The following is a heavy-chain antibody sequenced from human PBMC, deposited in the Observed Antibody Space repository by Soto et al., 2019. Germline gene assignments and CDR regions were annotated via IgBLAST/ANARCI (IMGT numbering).Heavy chain of an antibody. V-gene: IGHV1-46*01. CDR2: INPSTGTT. Sequence: GASVKVSCKSSGYTFTSYYLHWVRQAPGQGLEWMAIINPSTGTTTYAQKFQGRVTMSSDSSTSTVYMELSRLRSEDTAVYYCARDLVPYYWGQGALVTVSS. J-gene: IGHJ4*02. D-gene: IGHD2-15*01. CDR3: ARDLVPYY. CDR1: GYTFTSYY.